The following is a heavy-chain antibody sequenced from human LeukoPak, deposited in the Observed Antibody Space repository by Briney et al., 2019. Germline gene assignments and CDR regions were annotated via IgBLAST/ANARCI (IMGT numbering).Heavy chain of an antibody. CDR1: GFTFSTYP. V-gene: IGHV3-30-3*01. D-gene: IGHD3-9*01. CDR3: ARADDWLLSPLVY. Sequence: GRSLRLSCAASGFTFSTYPMHWVRQAPGKGLEWVAVISYDGSNKYYADSVKGRFTISRDNSKNTLYLQMNSLRAEDTAVYYCARADDWLLSPLVYWGQGTLVTVSS. CDR2: ISYDGSNK. J-gene: IGHJ4*02.